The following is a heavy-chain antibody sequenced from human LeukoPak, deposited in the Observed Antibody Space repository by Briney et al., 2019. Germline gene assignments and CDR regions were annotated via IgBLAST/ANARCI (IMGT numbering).Heavy chain of an antibody. CDR1: GGSIRNYY. D-gene: IGHD3-22*01. Sequence: SETLSLTCIVSGGSIRNYYWSWVRQPPEKGLECIGNAHISGGTNYTPSLKSRLTLSVDTSKNEFSLKLRSLTVADTAVYYCPRSYDTSGYFHAFDIWGQGTMVTVSS. J-gene: IGHJ3*02. V-gene: IGHV4-4*09. CDR3: PRSYDTSGYFHAFDI. CDR2: AHISGGT.